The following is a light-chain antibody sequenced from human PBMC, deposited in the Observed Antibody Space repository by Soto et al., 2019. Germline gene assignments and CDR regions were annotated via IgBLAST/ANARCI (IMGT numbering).Light chain of an antibody. CDR1: SSDIGRYKF. Sequence: QSALTQPASVSGSPGQSITISCTGTSSDIGRYKFVSWFQQHPGKAPKLMIFEGTNRPSAVANRFSGSKSGNTSSLTISGLQAEDEAIYFCSSSTNTNTLVIFGGGTKLTVL. V-gene: IGLV2-14*01. CDR2: EGT. CDR3: SSSTNTNTLVI. J-gene: IGLJ2*01.